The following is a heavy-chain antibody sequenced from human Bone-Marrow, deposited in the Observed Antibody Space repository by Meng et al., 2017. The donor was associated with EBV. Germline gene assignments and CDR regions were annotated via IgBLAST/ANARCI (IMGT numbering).Heavy chain of an antibody. D-gene: IGHD3-10*01. CDR2: LIPMSGAP. CDR1: GGTFRSDA. CDR3: ASESGRGFTPDY. V-gene: IGHV1-69*01. J-gene: IGHJ4*02. Sequence: QVKLEQSGVEVKKPGSSVKVSCSVSGGTFRSDAVSWGRQAPGQGLEWMGGLIPMSGAPNYEQKFQDRVTIIADESTSTHSMELNSLTFEDTAMYYCASESGRGFTPDYWGQGTLVTVSS.